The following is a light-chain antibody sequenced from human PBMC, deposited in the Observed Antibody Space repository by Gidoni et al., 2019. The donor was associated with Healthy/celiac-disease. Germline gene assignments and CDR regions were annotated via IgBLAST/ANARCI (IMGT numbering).Light chain of an antibody. CDR1: QSVSSSY. Sequence: DIVLTQSPGTLSLSPGERSTLSCRASQSVSSSYLARYQQKPGQAPRRLIYGASSRATGIPDRFSGSGSGTDFTLTISRLEPEDFAVYYCQQYGSSPKTFGQGTKVEIK. CDR3: QQYGSSPKT. J-gene: IGKJ1*01. CDR2: GAS. V-gene: IGKV3-20*01.